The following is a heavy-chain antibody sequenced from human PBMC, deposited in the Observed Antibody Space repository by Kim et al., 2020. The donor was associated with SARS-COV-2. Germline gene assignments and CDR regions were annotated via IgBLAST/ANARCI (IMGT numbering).Heavy chain of an antibody. CDR2: IIPIFGTA. Sequence: SVKVSCKASGGTFSSYAISWVRQAPGQGLEWMGGIIPIFGTANYAQKFQGRVTITADESTSTAYMELSSLRSEDTAVYYCAVKLTHSGYLGYAYWGQGTLVTVS. CDR1: GGTFSSYA. D-gene: IGHD5-12*01. CDR3: AVKLTHSGYLGYAY. V-gene: IGHV1-69*13. J-gene: IGHJ4*02.